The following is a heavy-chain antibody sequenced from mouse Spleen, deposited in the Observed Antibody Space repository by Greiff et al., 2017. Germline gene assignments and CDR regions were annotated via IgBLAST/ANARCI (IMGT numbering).Heavy chain of an antibody. CDR3: ARRGIYYDYGGFAY. CDR2: INPNNGGT. CDR1: GYTFTDYY. D-gene: IGHD2-4*01. V-gene: IGHV1-26*01. J-gene: IGHJ3*01. Sequence: EVKLVESGPELVKPGASVKISCKASGYTFTDYYMNWVKQSHGKSLEWIGDINPNNGGTSYNQKFKGKATLTVDKSSSTAYMELRSLTSEDSAVYYCARRGIYYDYGGFAYWGQGTLVTVSA.